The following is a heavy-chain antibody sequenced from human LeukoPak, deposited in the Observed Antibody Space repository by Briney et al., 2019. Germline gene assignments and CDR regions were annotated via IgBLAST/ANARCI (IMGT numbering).Heavy chain of an antibody. CDR1: GFTFSSYG. CDR3: AKDRFSCSSTSCYLSFDC. D-gene: IGHD2-2*01. Sequence: GRSLRLSCAASGFTFSSYGMHWVRQAPGKGLEWVAVISYDGSNKYYAESVKGRFTISRDNSKNTPYLQMNSLRAEDTAVYYCAKDRFSCSSTSCYLSFDCWGQGTLVTVSS. J-gene: IGHJ4*02. V-gene: IGHV3-30*18. CDR2: ISYDGSNK.